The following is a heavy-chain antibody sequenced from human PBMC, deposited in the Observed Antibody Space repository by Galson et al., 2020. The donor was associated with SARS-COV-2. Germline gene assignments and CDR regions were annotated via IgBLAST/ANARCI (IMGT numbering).Heavy chain of an antibody. D-gene: IGHD2-15*01. CDR2: MNPYNGNA. Sequence: ASVKVSCKGSGYTFTSHDINWVRQATGQGLEWMGWMNPYNGNAAYAQKFQGRLTMTRDTSITTAYLELTSLTPDDTAVYYCARGGQFENSGVIDGWGQGTLVTVSS. CDR1: GYTFTSHD. J-gene: IGHJ4*02. V-gene: IGHV1-8*01. CDR3: ARGGQFENSGVIDG.